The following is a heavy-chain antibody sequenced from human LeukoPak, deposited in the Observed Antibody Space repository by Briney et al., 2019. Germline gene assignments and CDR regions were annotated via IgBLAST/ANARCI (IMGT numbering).Heavy chain of an antibody. J-gene: IGHJ4*02. V-gene: IGHV1-46*01. CDR3: ARNIDIVGATHDFDY. Sequence: GASVKVSCKASGYTFTSYYMHWVRQAPGQGLEWMGIINPSGGSTSYAQKFQGRVTMTRNTSISTAYMELSSLRSEDTAVYYCARNIDIVGATHDFDYWGQGTLVTVSS. CDR2: INPSGGST. D-gene: IGHD1-26*01. CDR1: GYTFTSYY.